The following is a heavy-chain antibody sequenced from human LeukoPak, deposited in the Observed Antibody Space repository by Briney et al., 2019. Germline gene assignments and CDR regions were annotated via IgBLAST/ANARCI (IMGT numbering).Heavy chain of an antibody. CDR1: GYTFTGYY. CDR3: ARAITIFGVVIIDFDY. D-gene: IGHD3-3*01. V-gene: IGHV1-2*02. Sequence: ASVKVSCKASGYTFTGYYMHWVRQAPRQGLEWMGWISTNSGGTNYAQKFQGRVTMTRDTSISTAYMELSRLRSDDTAVYYCARAITIFGVVIIDFDYWGQGTLVTVSS. CDR2: ISTNSGGT. J-gene: IGHJ4*02.